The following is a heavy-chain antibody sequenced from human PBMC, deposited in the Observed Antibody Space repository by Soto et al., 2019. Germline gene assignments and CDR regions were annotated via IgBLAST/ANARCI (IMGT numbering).Heavy chain of an antibody. CDR3: ARAMGDWGTYYYYYGMDV. CDR2: VYYAGAT. D-gene: IGHD3-16*01. V-gene: IGHV4-59*01. CDR1: GDAMSSNY. J-gene: IGHJ6*02. Sequence: QVQLQESGPGLARPSETLSLTCTVSGDAMSSNYWSWIRQPPGKGLEWIGYVYYAGATSYNPSLKSRVTISVDTSKNQFSLKLSSVTAADTAVYYCARAMGDWGTYYYYYGMDVWGQGTTVTVSS.